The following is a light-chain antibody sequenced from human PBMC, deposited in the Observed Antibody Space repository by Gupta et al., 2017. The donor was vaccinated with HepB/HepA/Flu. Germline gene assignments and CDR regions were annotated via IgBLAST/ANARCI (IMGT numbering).Light chain of an antibody. CDR3: QQCYNSQTIT. Sequence: PGERVTLSCRASQSVRSSYLTWYQQKPGQAPRLLIYGASTRATSIPARFSGSGSGTDFTLTISSLQPEDFAIYYCQQCYNSQTITFGTGTKVEIK. J-gene: IGKJ3*01. CDR2: GAS. V-gene: IGKV3-7*04. CDR1: QSVRSSY.